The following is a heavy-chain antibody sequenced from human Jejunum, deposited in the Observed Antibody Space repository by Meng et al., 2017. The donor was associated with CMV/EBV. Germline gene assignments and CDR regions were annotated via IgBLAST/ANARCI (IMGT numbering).Heavy chain of an antibody. Sequence: TSGINWVRQAPGQGLEWMGWISGYNGKAKYVQKFQGRVTMTTDTSTSTAYMELRSLRSDDTAVYYCARLYGDYNNNYYYGMDVWGQGTTVTVSS. V-gene: IGHV1-18*01. CDR2: ISGYNGKA. CDR3: ARLYGDYNNNYYYGMDV. CDR1: TSG. D-gene: IGHD4-17*01. J-gene: IGHJ6*02.